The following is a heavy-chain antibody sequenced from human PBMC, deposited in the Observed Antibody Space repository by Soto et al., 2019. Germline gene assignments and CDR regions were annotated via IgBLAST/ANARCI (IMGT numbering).Heavy chain of an antibody. CDR1: GGSISSGGYY. D-gene: IGHD3-10*01. CDR3: ARTPNPTMVRGVINWFDP. J-gene: IGHJ5*02. CDR2: IYYSGST. Sequence: QVQLQESGPGLVKPSQTLSLTCTVSGGSISSGGYYWSWIRQHPGKGLEWIGYIYYSGSTYYNPSLKNRVTISVDTSKNQFSLKLSSVTAADTAVYYCARTPNPTMVRGVINWFDPWGQGTLVTVSS. V-gene: IGHV4-31*03.